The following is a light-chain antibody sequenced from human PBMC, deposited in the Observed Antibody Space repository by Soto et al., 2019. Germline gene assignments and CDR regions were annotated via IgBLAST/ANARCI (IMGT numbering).Light chain of an antibody. CDR1: NSNIGSNP. V-gene: IGLV1-44*01. CDR3: AAWDDSLNGVV. Sequence: QSVLTQPPSASGNPGQRVTISCSGSNSNIGSNPVNWYQQLPGTAPKLLMYSTNQRPSGVPDRISGSKSGTSASLAISGLQSEDEADYHCAAWDDSLNGVVFGGGTKLTVL. J-gene: IGLJ3*02. CDR2: STN.